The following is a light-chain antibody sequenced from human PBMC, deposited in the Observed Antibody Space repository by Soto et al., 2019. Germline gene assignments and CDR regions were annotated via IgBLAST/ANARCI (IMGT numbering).Light chain of an antibody. CDR1: SSNIGSNT. CDR2: SNN. J-gene: IGLJ1*01. V-gene: IGLV1-44*01. Sequence: QSVLTQPPSASGTPGQRVTISCSGSSSNIGSNTVNWYQQRPGTAPKLLIYSNNQRPSGVPDRFAGSKYGTSASLAISGLQSEDEADYYCAAWDDSLTFYVFGTGTKVTVL. CDR3: AAWDDSLTFYV.